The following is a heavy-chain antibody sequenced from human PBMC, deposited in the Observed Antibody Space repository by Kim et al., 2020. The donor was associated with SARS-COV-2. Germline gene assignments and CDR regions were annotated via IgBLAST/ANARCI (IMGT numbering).Heavy chain of an antibody. Sequence: SETLSLICTVFGASIRNGNYFWGWIRQHPGKGLEWIGHIYYTGSTHYNPSLKSRLSISIEESQNQFSLRLTSLTAADTAVYYCASLKDYYGSRNFDSWG. CDR1: GASIRNGNYF. CDR3: ASLKDYYGSRNFDS. D-gene: IGHD3-10*01. V-gene: IGHV4-31*03. J-gene: IGHJ4*01. CDR2: IYYTGST.